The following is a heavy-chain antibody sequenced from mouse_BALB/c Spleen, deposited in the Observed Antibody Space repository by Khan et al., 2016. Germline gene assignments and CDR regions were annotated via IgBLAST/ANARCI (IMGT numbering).Heavy chain of an antibody. CDR1: GISITTGNYR. CDR2: IYYSGTI. CDR3: ARYGNYYFDY. J-gene: IGHJ2*01. D-gene: IGHD2-1*01. V-gene: IGHV3-5*02. Sequence: EVQLQESRPGLVKPSQTVSLTCTVTGISITTGNYRWSWIRQFPGNKLEWIGYIYYSGTITYNPSLTSRTTITRDTSKNQFFLEMNSLTAEDTATYYCARYGNYYFDYWGQGTTLTVSS.